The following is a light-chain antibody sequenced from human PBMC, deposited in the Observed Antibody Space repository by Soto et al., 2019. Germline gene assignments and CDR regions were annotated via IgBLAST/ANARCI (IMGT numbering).Light chain of an antibody. V-gene: IGLV2-14*01. Sequence: QSGLTQPASASGSPGQSITISCTGTSSDVGGYNYVSWYQQHPGKAPKLMIYEVSNRPSGVSNRFSGSKSGNTASLTISGLQAEDEADYYCSSYTSSSGGVFGTGTKVTVL. CDR3: SSYTSSSGGV. J-gene: IGLJ1*01. CDR1: SSDVGGYNY. CDR2: EVS.